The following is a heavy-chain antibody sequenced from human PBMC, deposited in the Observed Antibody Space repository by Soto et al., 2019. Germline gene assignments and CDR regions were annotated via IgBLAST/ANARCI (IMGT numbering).Heavy chain of an antibody. CDR1: GISFSSYA. CDR3: ASGLGSPPKIFDD. CDR2: ISGSVGST. Sequence: GSLRLSGTSSGISFSSYAMILVRQAPGKGLELVSAISGSVGSTYYADSVKGRFTISRDNSKNTLYLQMNSLRAEDTAVYYCASGLGSPPKIFDDWGQGTLVTVSS. J-gene: IGHJ4*02. V-gene: IGHV3-23*01. D-gene: IGHD2-15*01.